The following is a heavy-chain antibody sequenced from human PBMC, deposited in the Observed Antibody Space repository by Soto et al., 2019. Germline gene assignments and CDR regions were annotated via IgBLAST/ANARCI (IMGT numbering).Heavy chain of an antibody. J-gene: IGHJ5*02. D-gene: IGHD3-3*01. V-gene: IGHV3-30-3*01. Sequence: QVQLVESGGGVVQPGRSLRLSCAASGFTFSAYSMHWIRQAPGKGLEWVAVVSSEGSTKYYADSMKGRFSISRDNSKDTVYLEMNSLRPEDTALYYCARELGTIFDIDSWGQGTLVPVSS. CDR1: GFTFSAYS. CDR2: VSSEGSTK. CDR3: ARELGTIFDIDS.